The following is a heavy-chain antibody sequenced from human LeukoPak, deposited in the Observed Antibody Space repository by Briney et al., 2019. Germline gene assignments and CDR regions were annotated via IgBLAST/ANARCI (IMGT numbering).Heavy chain of an antibody. CDR1: GGSFSGYY. J-gene: IGHJ6*03. CDR3: ARAPGGGYYYYMDV. CDR2: INHSGST. V-gene: IGHV4-34*01. D-gene: IGHD3-16*01. Sequence: SETLSLTCAVYGGSFSGYYWSWLRQPPGKGLEWIGEINHSGSTNYNPSLKSRVTISVDTSKNQFSLKLSSVTAADTAVYYCARAPGGGYYYYMDVWGKGTTVTVSS.